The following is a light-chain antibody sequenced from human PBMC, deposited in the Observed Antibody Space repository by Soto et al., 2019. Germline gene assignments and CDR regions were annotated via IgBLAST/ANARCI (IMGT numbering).Light chain of an antibody. Sequence: DIVMTQSPDSLAVSLGERATLNCKSSQSVLYSSNSKNYLAWYQQKPGQPPKLLIYWASTRESGVPDRFSGSGSGTEFPRSSSSLQAEDVAVYYCQQHYSTPYTFGQGTKLEIK. V-gene: IGKV4-1*01. J-gene: IGKJ2*01. CDR3: QQHYSTPYT. CDR1: QSVLYSSNSKNY. CDR2: WAS.